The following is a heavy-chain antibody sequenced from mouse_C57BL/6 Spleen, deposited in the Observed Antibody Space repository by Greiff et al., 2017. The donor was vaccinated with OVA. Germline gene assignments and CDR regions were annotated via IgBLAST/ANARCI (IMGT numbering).Heavy chain of an antibody. J-gene: IGHJ1*03. V-gene: IGHV1-55*01. Sequence: QVQLQQPGAELVMPGASVKLSCKASGYTFTSYWMHWVKQRPGQGLEWIGDIYPGSGSTNYNEKFKSKATLTVDTSSSTAYMQLSSLTSEDSAVYYCARGYDGYYWYFDVWGTGTTVTVSS. CDR2: IYPGSGST. CDR3: ARGYDGYYWYFDV. CDR1: GYTFTSYW. D-gene: IGHD2-3*01.